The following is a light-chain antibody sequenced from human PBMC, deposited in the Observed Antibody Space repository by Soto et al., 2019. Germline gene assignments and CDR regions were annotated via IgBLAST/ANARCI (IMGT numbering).Light chain of an antibody. J-gene: IGLJ2*01. CDR1: SSDVGAYNF. Sequence: QSVLTQPASVSGSPGQSITISCTGTSSDVGAYNFVSWYQQHPGKAPKLMIYDVSNRPSGVSNRFSGSKSGNTDSLSISGLQAEDEADYYCTSYTGSSTLGVFGGGTKLTVL. CDR2: DVS. CDR3: TSYTGSSTLGV. V-gene: IGLV2-14*03.